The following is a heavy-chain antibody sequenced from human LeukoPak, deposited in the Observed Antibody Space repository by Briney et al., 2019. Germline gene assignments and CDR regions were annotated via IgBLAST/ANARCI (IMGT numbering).Heavy chain of an antibody. V-gene: IGHV1-46*01. Sequence: GASVKVSCKASSYTFTTYYFHWVRQAPGQGLEWMGIITPTAGTTTYAQKFQGRLTMTSDTSTSAIYMELSSLRSEDTAVYYCARDLYSSGWYGDYWGQGTLVTVSS. D-gene: IGHD6-19*01. CDR3: ARDLYSSGWYGDY. CDR2: ITPTAGTT. CDR1: SYTFTTYY. J-gene: IGHJ4*02.